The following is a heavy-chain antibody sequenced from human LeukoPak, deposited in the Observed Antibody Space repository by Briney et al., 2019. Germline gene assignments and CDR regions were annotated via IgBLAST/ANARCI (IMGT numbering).Heavy chain of an antibody. CDR3: ARGQHNYGYNFDY. V-gene: IGHV3-21*01. CDR2: ISSSSSYI. J-gene: IGHJ4*02. Sequence: GGSLRLSCAASGFTLSRHSMNWVRQAPGKGLEWVSSISSSSSYIYYADSVKGRFTISRDNAKNSMYLQMNSLRAEDTAVYYCARGQHNYGYNFDYWGQGTLVTVSS. D-gene: IGHD5-24*01. CDR1: GFTLSRHS.